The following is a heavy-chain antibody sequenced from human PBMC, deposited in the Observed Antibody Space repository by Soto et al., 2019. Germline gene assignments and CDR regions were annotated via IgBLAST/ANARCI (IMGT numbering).Heavy chain of an antibody. CDR3: ARERSDGYKHYFDY. CDR2: IYYSGST. CDR1: GGSISSYY. D-gene: IGHD5-12*01. Sequence: QVQLQESGPGLVKPSETLSLTCTVSGGSISSYYWSWIRQPPGKGLEWIGYIYYSGSTNYNPSLKSRVTISVDTSKNQFSLKLSSVTAADTAVYYCARERSDGYKHYFDYWGQGTLVTVSS. J-gene: IGHJ4*02. V-gene: IGHV4-59*01.